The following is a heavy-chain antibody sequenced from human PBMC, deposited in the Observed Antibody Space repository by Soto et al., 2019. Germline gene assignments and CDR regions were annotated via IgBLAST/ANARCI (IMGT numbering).Heavy chain of an antibody. CDR2: INPNSGGT. J-gene: IGHJ2*01. V-gene: IGHV1-2*04. CDR3: ARDRHPPSGYDGYWYFDL. CDR1: GYTFTGYY. Sequence: VASVKVSCKASGYTFTGYYMHWVRQAPGQGLEWMGWINPNSGGTNYAQKFQGWVTMTRDTSISTAYMELSRLRSDDTAVYYCARDRHPPSGYDGYWYFDLWGRGTLVTVSS. D-gene: IGHD5-12*01.